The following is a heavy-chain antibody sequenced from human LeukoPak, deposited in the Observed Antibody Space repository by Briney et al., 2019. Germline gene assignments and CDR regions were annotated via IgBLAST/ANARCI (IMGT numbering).Heavy chain of an antibody. D-gene: IGHD6-6*01. V-gene: IGHV4-39*07. CDR2: IYYSGST. J-gene: IGHJ4*02. Sequence: SETLSLTCTVSGGSISSSSYYWGWIRQPPGKGLEWIGSIYYSGSTYYSPSLKSRVTISVDTSKNQFSLKLNSVTAADTAVYYCASRYSSSSGFDYWGQGALVTVSS. CDR3: ASRYSSSSGFDY. CDR1: GGSISSSSYY.